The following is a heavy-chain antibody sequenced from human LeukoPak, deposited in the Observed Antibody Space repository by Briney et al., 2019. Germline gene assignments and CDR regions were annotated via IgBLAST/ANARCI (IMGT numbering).Heavy chain of an antibody. D-gene: IGHD5-18*01. V-gene: IGHV4-59*08. CDR2: IYYSGST. Sequence: SETLSLTCTVSGGSISSYYWSWIRQPPGKGLEWIGYIYYSGSTNYNPSLKSRVTISVDTSKNQFSLKLSSVTAADTAVYYCARMVGYSYGLDYWGQGTLATVSS. CDR3: ARMVGYSYGLDY. CDR1: GGSISSYY. J-gene: IGHJ4*02.